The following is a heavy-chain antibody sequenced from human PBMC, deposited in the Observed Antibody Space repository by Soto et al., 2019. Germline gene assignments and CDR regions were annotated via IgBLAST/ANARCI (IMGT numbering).Heavy chain of an antibody. CDR2: MTGNGGRT. V-gene: IGHV3-23*01. CDR3: ARAGDSGYDYLRAFDY. Sequence: PGGSLRLSCAGFGFIFSSYAMSWVRQAPGKGLEWVSTMTGNGGRTYYADSVKGRFTISRDNSKNTLWLQMNSLRAEDTAVYYCARAGDSGYDYLRAFDYWGQGTLVTVSS. CDR1: GFIFSSYA. J-gene: IGHJ4*02. D-gene: IGHD5-12*01.